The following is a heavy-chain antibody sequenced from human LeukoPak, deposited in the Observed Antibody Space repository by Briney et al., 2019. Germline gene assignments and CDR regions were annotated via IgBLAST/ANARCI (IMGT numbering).Heavy chain of an antibody. Sequence: PGGSLRLSCAASGFTFSSYAMHWVRQAPGKGLEWVAVLSYDGSNKYYADSVKGRFIISRDNSKNTLYIQMNSLRAGDTAVYYCASGGSIAVAGSFDYWGQGTLVTVSS. CDR2: LSYDGSNK. CDR3: ASGGSIAVAGSFDY. D-gene: IGHD6-19*01. J-gene: IGHJ4*02. CDR1: GFTFSSYA. V-gene: IGHV3-30*14.